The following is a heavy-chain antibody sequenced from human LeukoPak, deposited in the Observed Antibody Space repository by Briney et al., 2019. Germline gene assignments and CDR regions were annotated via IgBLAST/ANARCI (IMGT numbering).Heavy chain of an antibody. Sequence: PSETLSLACTVSGGSISSYYWSWIRQPAGKGLEWIGRIYTSGSTNYNPSLKSRVTMSVDTSKNQFSLKLSSVTAADTAVYYCVRESRSSGWYNWFDPWGQGTLVTVSS. J-gene: IGHJ5*02. CDR1: GGSISSYY. V-gene: IGHV4-4*07. CDR2: IYTSGST. D-gene: IGHD6-19*01. CDR3: VRESRSSGWYNWFDP.